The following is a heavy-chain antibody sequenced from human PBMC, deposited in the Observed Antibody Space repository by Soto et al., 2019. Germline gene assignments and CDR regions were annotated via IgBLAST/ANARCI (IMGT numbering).Heavy chain of an antibody. CDR3: AKGSSSWYYPHFDY. V-gene: IGHV3-30*18. J-gene: IGHJ4*02. CDR1: GFTFSSYA. CDR2: ISFDGSNQ. Sequence: GGSLRLSCAASGFTFSSYAMSWVRQAPGKGLEWVTIISFDGSNQNYADSVKGRFTISRDNSKNTLYLQMNSLRAEDTAVYYCAKGSSSWYYPHFDYWGQGTLVTVSS. D-gene: IGHD6-13*01.